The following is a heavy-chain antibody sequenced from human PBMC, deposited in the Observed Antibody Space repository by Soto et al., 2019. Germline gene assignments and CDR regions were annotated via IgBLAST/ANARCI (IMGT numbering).Heavy chain of an antibody. J-gene: IGHJ4*02. Sequence: GGSLRLSCAASGLIFSTHAMSWVRQAPGKGLEWVSGISGSGAGTNYADSVKGRFTISRDNSNNTLYLQMNSLRAEDTAVYYWAKYYFDISMVSLDYWGQEPLVTVSS. CDR3: AKYYFDISMVSLDY. CDR2: ISGSGAGT. CDR1: GLIFSTHA. D-gene: IGHD3-10*01. V-gene: IGHV3-23*01.